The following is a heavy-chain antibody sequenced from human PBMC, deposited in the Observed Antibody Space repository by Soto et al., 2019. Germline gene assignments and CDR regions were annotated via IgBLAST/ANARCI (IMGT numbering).Heavy chain of an antibody. J-gene: IGHJ3*02. V-gene: IGHV3-48*03. Sequence: EVQLVESGGGLVQPGGSLRLSCAASGFTFSSYEMNWVRQAPGKGLEWVSYISSSSSYIYYADSVKGRFTISRDNAKNSLYLQMNSLRAEDTAVYYCARDQAGDAFDIWGQGTMVTVSS. CDR1: GFTFSSYE. CDR3: ARDQAGDAFDI. CDR2: ISSSSSYI.